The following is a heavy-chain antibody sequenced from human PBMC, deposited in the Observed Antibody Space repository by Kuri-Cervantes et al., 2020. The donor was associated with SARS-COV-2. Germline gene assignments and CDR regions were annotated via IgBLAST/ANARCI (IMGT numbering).Heavy chain of an antibody. CDR3: ARGVPGF. V-gene: IGHV4-39*06. D-gene: IGHD5/OR15-5a*01. CDR1: GGSISSSSYY. J-gene: IGHJ4*02. Sequence: ESLKISCTVSGGSISSSSYYWGWIRQPPGKGLEWIGSIYYSGSTYYNPSLKSRVTISVDTSKNQFPLKLTSVTAADTAVYYCARGVPGFWGPGTLVTVSS. CDR2: IYYSGST.